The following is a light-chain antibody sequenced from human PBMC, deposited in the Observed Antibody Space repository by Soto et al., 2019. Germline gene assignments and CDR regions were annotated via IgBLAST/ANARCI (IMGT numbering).Light chain of an antibody. CDR2: DVN. V-gene: IGLV2-14*03. CDR1: SSDIGAFTF. CDR3: SSYTSSSTHV. Sequence: QSALTQPASVSGSPGQSITISCTGTSSDIGAFTFVSWYQQHPGKVPKLMIFDVNRRPSGLSDRFSGSKSGHTASLTISGLQAENEGDHYSSSYTSSSTHVFGSGTKVTVL. J-gene: IGLJ1*01.